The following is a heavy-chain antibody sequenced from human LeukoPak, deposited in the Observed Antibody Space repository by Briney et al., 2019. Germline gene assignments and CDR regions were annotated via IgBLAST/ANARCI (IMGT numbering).Heavy chain of an antibody. J-gene: IGHJ3*02. V-gene: IGHV3-48*04. D-gene: IGHD6-19*01. CDR1: GFTFSSYS. CDR2: ISSSSSTI. Sequence: GGSLRLSCAASGFTFSSYSMNWVRQAPGKGLEWVSYISSSSSTIYYADSVKGRFTISRDNAKNSLYLQMNSLRAEDTAVYYCARVAYSSGWYTLDAFDIWGQGTMVTVSS. CDR3: ARVAYSSGWYTLDAFDI.